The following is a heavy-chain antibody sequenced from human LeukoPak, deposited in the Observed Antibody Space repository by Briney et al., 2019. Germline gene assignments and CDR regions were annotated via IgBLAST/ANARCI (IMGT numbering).Heavy chain of an antibody. D-gene: IGHD3-22*01. Sequence: GGSLRLSCAASGFTFSSCAMSWVRQAPGKGLEWVSAISGSGGSTYYADSVKGRFTISRDNSKNTLYLQMNSLRAEDTAVYYCAKDPLDIYYDSSGYFDYWGQGTLVTVSS. CDR1: GFTFSSCA. CDR2: ISGSGGST. J-gene: IGHJ4*02. V-gene: IGHV3-23*01. CDR3: AKDPLDIYYDSSGYFDY.